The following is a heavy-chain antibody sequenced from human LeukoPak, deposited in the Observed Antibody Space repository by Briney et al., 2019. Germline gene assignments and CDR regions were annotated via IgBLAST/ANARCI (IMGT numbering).Heavy chain of an antibody. Sequence: GGSLRLSCAASGFTFAGYAMTWVRQAPGKGLEWVSLISGDGVSTFYADSVKGRFSISRDNSKNSLYLEMNSLRTEDAAMYYCAKESGKFDYWGQGTLVAVSS. CDR1: GFTFAGYA. CDR2: ISGDGVST. V-gene: IGHV3-43*02. CDR3: AKESGKFDY. J-gene: IGHJ4*02.